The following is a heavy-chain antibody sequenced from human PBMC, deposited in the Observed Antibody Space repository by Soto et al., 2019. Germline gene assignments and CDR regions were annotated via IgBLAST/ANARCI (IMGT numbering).Heavy chain of an antibody. CDR2: IGSAGST. D-gene: IGHD1-26*01. J-gene: IGHJ3*02. Sequence: WVRQATGKGLELVSAIGSAGSTYYPDSVKGRFTISRDNSKNTLYLQMNSLRAEDTAVYYCAKDVDSGSYVPSPDWGAFDIWAQGRNVSV. CDR3: AKDVDSGSYVPSPDWGAFDI. V-gene: IGHV3-23*01.